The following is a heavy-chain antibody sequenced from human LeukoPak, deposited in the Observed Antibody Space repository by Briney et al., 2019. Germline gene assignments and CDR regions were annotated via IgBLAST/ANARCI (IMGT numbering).Heavy chain of an antibody. V-gene: IGHV4-34*01. J-gene: IGHJ5*02. CDR3: ARGGIPFDP. Sequence: SESLSLSCAVYGVSFSGYYWSWIRQPPGKGLEWVGEINHSGSTNYNPSLKSRVTISVDTSKNQFSLKLSSVTAADTAVYYCARGGIPFDPWGQGTLVTVSS. D-gene: IGHD6-13*01. CDR2: INHSGST. CDR1: GVSFSGYY.